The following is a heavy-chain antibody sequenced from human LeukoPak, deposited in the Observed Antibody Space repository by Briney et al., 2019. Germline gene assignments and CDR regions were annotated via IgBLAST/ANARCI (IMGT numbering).Heavy chain of an antibody. CDR1: GGSISSSSYY. CDR3: ARLAHRYYDSSGYSYYFDY. V-gene: IGHV4-39*01. Sequence: SETLSLTCTVSGGSISSSSYYWGWIRQPPGKGLEWIGSIYYSGSTYYNPSLKSRVTISVDTSKNQFSLKLSSVTAADTAVYYCARLAHRYYDSSGYSYYFDYWGQGTLVTVSS. J-gene: IGHJ4*02. D-gene: IGHD3-22*01. CDR2: IYYSGST.